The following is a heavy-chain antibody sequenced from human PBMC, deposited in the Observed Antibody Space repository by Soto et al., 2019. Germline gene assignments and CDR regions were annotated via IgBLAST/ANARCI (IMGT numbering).Heavy chain of an antibody. D-gene: IGHD3-16*01. V-gene: IGHV4-39*07. CDR3: ARLIPSRWAPRNWFDP. CDR1: GGSISSSSYY. Sequence: PSETLSLTCTVSGGSISSSSYYWGWIRQPPGKGLEWIGSIYYSGSTYYNPSLKSRVTISVDTSKNQFSLKLSSVTAADTAVYYCARLIPSRWAPRNWFDPWGQGTLVTISS. CDR2: IYYSGST. J-gene: IGHJ5*02.